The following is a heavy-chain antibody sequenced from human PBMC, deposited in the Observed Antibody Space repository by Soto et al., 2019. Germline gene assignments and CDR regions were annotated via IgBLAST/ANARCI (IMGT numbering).Heavy chain of an antibody. CDR3: ARQGRVAQIRGGYYYYMDV. CDR2: ISSGSRFI. CDR1: GFTFSSHS. D-gene: IGHD5-12*01. V-gene: IGHV3-21*01. Sequence: EVQLVESGGGLVPPGGSLRLSCAASGFTFSSHSMIWVRQAPGKGLEWVSSISGVARGLEWVPSISSGSRFIYYIDSVKGRFTISRDVAENSLYLQMNSLSAEDTAVYYCARQGRVAQIRGGYYYYMDVWGKGTTVTVSS. J-gene: IGHJ6*03.